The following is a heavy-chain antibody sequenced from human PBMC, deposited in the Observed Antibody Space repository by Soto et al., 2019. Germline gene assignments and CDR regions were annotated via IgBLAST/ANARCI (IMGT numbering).Heavy chain of an antibody. Sequence: GGSLRLSCAASGFTFSNAWMSWVRQAPGKGLEWAGRIKSKTDGGTTDYAAPVKGRFTISRDDSKNTLYLQMNSLKTEDTAVYNCTGQWLDPIYYYYGMDVWGQGTTVTV. V-gene: IGHV3-15*01. D-gene: IGHD6-19*01. J-gene: IGHJ6*02. CDR3: TGQWLDPIYYYYGMDV. CDR1: GFTFSNAW. CDR2: IKSKTDGGTT.